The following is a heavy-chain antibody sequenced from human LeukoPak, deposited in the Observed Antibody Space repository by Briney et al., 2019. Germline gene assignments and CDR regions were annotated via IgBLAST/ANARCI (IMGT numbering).Heavy chain of an antibody. CDR2: IREDGSEK. Sequence: GGSLRLSCAASGFAFSIYSMTWVRQAPGKGLEWVANIREDGSEKYYVDSVKGRFTISRDNAKNSVYLQMNSLRDEDTAVYYCAKTRRVFDYWGQGTLVIVSS. V-gene: IGHV3-7*05. CDR1: GFAFSIYS. CDR3: AKTRRVFDY. J-gene: IGHJ4*02. D-gene: IGHD3-10*01.